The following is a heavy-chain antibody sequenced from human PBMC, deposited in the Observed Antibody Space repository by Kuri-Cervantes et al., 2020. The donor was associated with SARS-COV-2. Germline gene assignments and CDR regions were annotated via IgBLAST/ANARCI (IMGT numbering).Heavy chain of an antibody. D-gene: IGHD3-3*01. CDR3: ARGGFLEWFLDY. Sequence: GGSLRLSCAAFGFTFSSYWMSWVRQAPGKGLEWVANIKQDGSEKYYVDSVKGRFTISRDNAKNSLYLQMNSLRAEDTAVYYCARGGFLEWFLDYWGQGTLVTVSS. J-gene: IGHJ4*02. CDR1: GFTFSSYW. CDR2: IKQDGSEK. V-gene: IGHV3-7*01.